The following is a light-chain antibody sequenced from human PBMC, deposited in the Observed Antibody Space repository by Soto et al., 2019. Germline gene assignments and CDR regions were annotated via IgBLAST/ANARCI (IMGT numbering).Light chain of an antibody. CDR2: EVS. CDR1: SSDVGNYNC. V-gene: IGLV2-8*01. CDR3: SSNAGSNNLV. J-gene: IGLJ2*01. Sequence: QSVLTQPPSASGTPGQSVTIPFTGTSSDVGNYNCVSWYQQHPGKAPKLMIYEVSRRPSGVPDRFSGSKSGNTASLTVSGLQAEDQADYYCSSNAGSNNLVFGGGTKLTVL.